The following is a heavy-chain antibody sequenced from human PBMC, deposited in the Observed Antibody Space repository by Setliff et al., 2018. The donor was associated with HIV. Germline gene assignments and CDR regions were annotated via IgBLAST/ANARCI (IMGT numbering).Heavy chain of an antibody. Sequence: SETLSLTCTVSGGSISSHYWSWIRQPPGKGLEYIGSIHYDERTYYNPSLKSRVTISLDTSKNQFSLNLTSVTAADTAVYYCARTKAYTAMGFDYWGQGTLVTVSS. D-gene: IGHD5-18*01. J-gene: IGHJ4*02. V-gene: IGHV4-59*05. CDR2: IHYDERT. CDR3: ARTKAYTAMGFDY. CDR1: GGSISSHY.